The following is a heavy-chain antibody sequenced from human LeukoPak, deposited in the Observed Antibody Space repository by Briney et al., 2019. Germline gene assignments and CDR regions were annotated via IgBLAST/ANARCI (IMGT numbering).Heavy chain of an antibody. CDR2: ISLAGQT. Sequence: SETLSLTCGVYGGSISGTNWWSWVRPPPGQGLEWIGEISLAGQTNYNPSLNGRVTMSLDKSSNQFSLHLTSVTAADTATYYCSGESGPFCPFGYWGQGTLVIVSS. CDR3: SGESGPFCPFGY. J-gene: IGHJ4*02. CDR1: GGSISGTNW. D-gene: IGHD1-26*01. V-gene: IGHV4/OR15-8*02.